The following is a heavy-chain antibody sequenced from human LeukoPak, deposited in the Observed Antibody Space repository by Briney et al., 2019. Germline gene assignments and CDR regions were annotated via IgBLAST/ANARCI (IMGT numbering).Heavy chain of an antibody. J-gene: IGHJ6*02. CDR2: IYYSGGT. D-gene: IGHD2-15*01. V-gene: IGHV4-59*08. CDR1: GDSISNYY. Sequence: SETLSLTCTVSGDSISNYYWSWIRQPPGKGLEWLGYIYYSGGTYYNPSLKSRVTISLDTSKNHFSLKLSSVTAADTAVYYCARHDGRGMDVWGQGTTVTVSS. CDR3: ARHDGRGMDV.